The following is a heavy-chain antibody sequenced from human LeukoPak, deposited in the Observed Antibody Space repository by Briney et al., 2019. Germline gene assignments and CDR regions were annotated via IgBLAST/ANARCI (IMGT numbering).Heavy chain of an antibody. Sequence: ASVKVSCKASGYTFTSYGISWVRQAPGQGLEWMGWNNPNSGGTNYAQRFQGRVTMTRDTSISTAYMEVSSLRSDDTAVYYCARFITTWYYFDSWGQGTLVTVSS. D-gene: IGHD1-14*01. J-gene: IGHJ4*02. CDR3: ARFITTWYYFDS. V-gene: IGHV1-2*02. CDR1: GYTFTSYG. CDR2: NNPNSGGT.